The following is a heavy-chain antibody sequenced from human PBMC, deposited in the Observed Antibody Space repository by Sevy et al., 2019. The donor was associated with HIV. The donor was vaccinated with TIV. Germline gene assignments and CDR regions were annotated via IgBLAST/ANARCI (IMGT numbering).Heavy chain of an antibody. V-gene: IGHV5-51*01. CDR2: IYPGDSDT. CDR3: ARGARGTLPSYYYYPMDV. J-gene: IGHJ6*02. Sequence: GESLKISCKGSGYRFTDYWIVWVRQMPGKGLEWMGIIYPGDSDTTYSPSFKGQVTISVDKSISTPYLQWRSLKASDTAIFYCARGARGTLPSYYYYPMDVWGQGTTVTVSS. D-gene: IGHD1-1*01. CDR1: GYRFTDYW.